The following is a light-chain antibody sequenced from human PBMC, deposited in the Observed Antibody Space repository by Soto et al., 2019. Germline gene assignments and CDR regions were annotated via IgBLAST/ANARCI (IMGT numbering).Light chain of an antibody. Sequence: DIQMTHSPSTRSASVVDRVTITFLASQIISSWLAWYQQKPGKAPKLLIYDDSSLESGVPSRFSGSGSGKEFTLTISSLQNDDFENYYCQQYNSYSGTCGQGTTGDIK. CDR3: QQYNSYSGT. CDR1: QIISSW. V-gene: IGKV1-5*01. J-gene: IGKJ1*01. CDR2: DDS.